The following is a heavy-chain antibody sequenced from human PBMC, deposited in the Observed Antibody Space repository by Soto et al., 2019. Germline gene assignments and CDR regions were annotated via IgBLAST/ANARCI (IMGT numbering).Heavy chain of an antibody. D-gene: IGHD2-2*01. CDR2: IRGEAYGGTT. Sequence: QPGGSLRLSCSASGLSFGIYTISWFRQAPGKGLEWVGFIRGEAYGGTTEYAASVKGRFTISRDDSKGIAYLQMNSLKTEDTAVYYCCSPKPSYATSLYYFDNWGQGTLVTSPQ. CDR1: GLSFGIYT. CDR3: CSPKPSYATSLYYFDN. V-gene: IGHV3-49*03. J-gene: IGHJ4*02.